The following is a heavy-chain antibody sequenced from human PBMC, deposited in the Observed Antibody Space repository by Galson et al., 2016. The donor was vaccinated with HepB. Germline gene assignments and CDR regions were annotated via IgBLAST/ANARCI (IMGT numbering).Heavy chain of an antibody. CDR1: GFTFDTYG. J-gene: IGHJ1*01. Sequence: SLRLSCAVSGFTFDTYGIHWVRQAPGKRLQWVAVVWNAGDIHSYADSVKGRFTISRDKSKNMVFLHMDSLRVDDTALYYCAGDRGLGSQLDSWGQGTLVGVSS. CDR2: VWNAGDIH. V-gene: IGHV3-33*01. D-gene: IGHD1-1*01. CDR3: AGDRGLGSQLDS.